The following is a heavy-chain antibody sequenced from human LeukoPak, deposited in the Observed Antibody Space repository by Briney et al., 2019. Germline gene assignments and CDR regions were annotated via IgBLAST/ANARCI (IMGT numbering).Heavy chain of an antibody. J-gene: IGHJ4*02. CDR1: GGSISSYY. Sequence: QVQLQESGPGLVKPSETLSLTCTVSGGSISSYYWGWIRQPPGKGLEWIGSIYYSGSTYYNPSLKSRVTISVDTSKNQFSLKLSSVTAADTAVYYCARHSASEVVNHFDYWGQGTLVTVSS. CDR3: ARHSASEVVNHFDY. V-gene: IGHV4-39*01. CDR2: IYYSGST. D-gene: IGHD3-22*01.